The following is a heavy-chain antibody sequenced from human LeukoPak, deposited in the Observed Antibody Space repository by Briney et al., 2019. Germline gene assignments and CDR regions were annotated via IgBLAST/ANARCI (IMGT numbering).Heavy chain of an antibody. CDR3: ARHNYYNFWNALNWFDP. Sequence: SETLSLTCSVSGGSISSNSYYWGWIRQPPGKGLEWIGSIYYSGSTYYNPSLKSRVIMSVDTSKNQFSLKLSSVTAADTALYYCARHNYYNFWNALNWFDPWGPGTPVTVSS. V-gene: IGHV4-39*01. CDR2: IYYSGST. J-gene: IGHJ5*02. CDR1: GGSISSNSYY. D-gene: IGHD3-3*01.